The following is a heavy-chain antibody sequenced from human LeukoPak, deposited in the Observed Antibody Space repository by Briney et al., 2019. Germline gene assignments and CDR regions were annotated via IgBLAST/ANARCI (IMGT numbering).Heavy chain of an antibody. V-gene: IGHV4-59*01. Sequence: SETLSLTCTVSGGSISSYYWSWIRQPPGKGLEWIGYIYYSGSTNYSPSLKSRVTISVDTSKNQFSLKLSSVTAADTAVYYCARVSLSKYCSSTSCYWFDPWGQGTLVTVSS. CDR2: IYYSGST. D-gene: IGHD2-2*01. CDR1: GGSISSYY. CDR3: ARVSLSKYCSSTSCYWFDP. J-gene: IGHJ5*02.